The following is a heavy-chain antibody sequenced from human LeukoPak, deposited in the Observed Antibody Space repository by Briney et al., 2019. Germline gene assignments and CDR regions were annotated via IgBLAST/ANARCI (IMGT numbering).Heavy chain of an antibody. V-gene: IGHV6-1*01. CDR2: TYYRSKWYN. Sequence: SQTLLITCVISGDSVSSNSAAWNWIRQSPSRGLEWLGRTYYRSKWYNDYAVSVKSRITIKPDTSKNQFLLQLNSVTPEDTAVYYCSRETSHFDYWGQETMVTVSS. CDR3: SRETSHFDY. CDR1: GDSVSSNSAA. J-gene: IGHJ4*02.